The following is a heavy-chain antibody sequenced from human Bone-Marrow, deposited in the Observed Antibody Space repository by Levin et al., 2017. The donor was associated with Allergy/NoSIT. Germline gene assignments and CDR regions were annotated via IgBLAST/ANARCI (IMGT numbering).Heavy chain of an antibody. J-gene: IGHJ6*02. V-gene: IGHV3-11*01. CDR3: ARAKHDCSSTSCRSVPKRDYYYGMDV. CDR2: ISSSGSTI. Sequence: GESLKISCAASGFTFSDYYMSWIRQAPGKGLEWVSYISSSGSTIYYADSVKGRFTISRDNAKNSLYLQMNSLRAEDTAVYYCARAKHDCSSTSCRSVPKRDYYYGMDVWGQGTTVTVSS. D-gene: IGHD2-2*01. CDR1: GFTFSDYY.